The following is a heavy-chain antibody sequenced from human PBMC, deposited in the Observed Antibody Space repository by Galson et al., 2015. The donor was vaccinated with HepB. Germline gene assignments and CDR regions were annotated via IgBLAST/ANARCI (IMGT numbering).Heavy chain of an antibody. CDR1: GGSFSGYY. V-gene: IGHV4-34*01. CDR3: ARGTLLRYSDYRRAFDI. Sequence: LSLTCAVYGGSFSGYYWSWIRQPPGKGLEWIGEINHSGSTNYNPSLKSRVTISVDTSKNQFSLKLSSVTAADTAVYYCARGTLLRYSDYRRAFDIWGQGTMVTVSS. D-gene: IGHD3-9*01. J-gene: IGHJ3*02. CDR2: INHSGST.